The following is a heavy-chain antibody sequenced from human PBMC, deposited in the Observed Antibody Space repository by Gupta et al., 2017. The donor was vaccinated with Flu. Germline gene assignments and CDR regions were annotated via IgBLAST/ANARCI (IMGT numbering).Heavy chain of an antibody. V-gene: IGHV3-74*03. J-gene: IGHJ4*02. D-gene: IGHD4-17*01. CDR3: ATVTSGC. CDR1: SY. Sequence: SYLQWVRQAPGKGMVWVSRINPDGSSTTYAESVKGRFTISRDNAKNTLYLQMNSLGDDDTAVYYCATVTSGCWGQGTLVTVSS. CDR2: INPDGSST.